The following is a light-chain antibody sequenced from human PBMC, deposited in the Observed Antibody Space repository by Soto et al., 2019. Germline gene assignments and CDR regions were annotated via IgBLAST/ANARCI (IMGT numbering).Light chain of an antibody. CDR2: EVN. V-gene: IGLV2-8*01. CDR1: SSDVGAYNY. Sequence: QSALTQPPSASGSPGQSVSISCTGTSSDVGAYNYVSWYQQHPGKAPKLIIYEVNRRPSGVPDRFSGSKSGNTASLTVSGLQAEDEADYYCSSYAGSNNLVFGGVTKLTVL. CDR3: SSYAGSNNLV. J-gene: IGLJ2*01.